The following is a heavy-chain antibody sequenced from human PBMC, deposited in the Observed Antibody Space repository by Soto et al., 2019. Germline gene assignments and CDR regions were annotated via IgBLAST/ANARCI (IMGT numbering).Heavy chain of an antibody. J-gene: IGHJ6*03. Sequence: QVQLVQSGAEVKKPGASVKVSCKASGYTFTSYAMHWVRQAPGQRLEWMGWINAGNGNTKYSQKFQGRVTITRDTSASTAYMELSSLRSEDTAVYYCARDRRSSSSVFQHRNYYYYYMDVWGKGTTVTVSS. CDR2: INAGNGNT. D-gene: IGHD6-6*01. CDR1: GYTFTSYA. V-gene: IGHV1-3*01. CDR3: ARDRRSSSSVFQHRNYYYYYMDV.